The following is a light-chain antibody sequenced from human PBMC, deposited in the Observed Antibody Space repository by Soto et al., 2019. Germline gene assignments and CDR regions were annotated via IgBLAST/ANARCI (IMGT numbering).Light chain of an antibody. V-gene: IGKV1-8*01. J-gene: IGKJ1*01. CDR2: AAS. CDR1: KGISSY. CDR3: QQYYSYPLT. Sequence: IRVTQSPSSFSASTGDRVTITCRASKGISSYLAWYQQKPGKAPKLLIYAASTLQSGVPSRFSGSGSGTDFTLTISCLQSEDFATYYCQQYYSYPLTFGQGTKVDIK.